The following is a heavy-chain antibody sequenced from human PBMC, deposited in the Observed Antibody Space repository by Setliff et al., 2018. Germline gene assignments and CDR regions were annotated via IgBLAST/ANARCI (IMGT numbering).Heavy chain of an antibody. CDR2: LHPNGITT. V-gene: IGHV3-74*01. CDR1: GFTFSDYW. J-gene: IGHJ4*02. CDR3: ARTCSGSGCYAGLES. D-gene: IGHD2-15*01. Sequence: PGGSLRLSCAASGFTFSDYWMYWVRQAPGKGLVWVSRLHPNGITTRYADSVKGRFTIYRDMAENTLYLQMNSLRPEDTAVYYCARTCSGSGCYAGLESWGQGTPVTVSS.